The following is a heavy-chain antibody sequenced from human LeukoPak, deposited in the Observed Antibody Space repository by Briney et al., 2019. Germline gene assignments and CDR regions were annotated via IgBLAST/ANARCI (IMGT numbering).Heavy chain of an antibody. J-gene: IGHJ3*02. CDR2: ISWNSGSI. CDR1: GFTFDDYA. Sequence: GGSLRLSCAASGFTFDDYAMHWVRQAPGKGLEWVSGISWNSGSIGYADSVKGRFTISRDNAKNSLYLQMNSLRAEDTALYYCAKGISLFGSGSYDNLARSAFDIWGQGTMVIVSS. D-gene: IGHD3-10*01. CDR3: AKGISLFGSGSYDNLARSAFDI. V-gene: IGHV3-9*01.